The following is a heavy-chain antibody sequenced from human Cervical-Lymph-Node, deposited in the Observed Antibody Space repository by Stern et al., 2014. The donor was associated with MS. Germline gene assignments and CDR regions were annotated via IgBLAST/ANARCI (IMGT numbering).Heavy chain of an antibody. CDR1: GYTFTSNK. D-gene: IGHD6-19*01. V-gene: IGHV1-46*01. CDR3: ARDNGGWSVDS. Sequence: QVQLGQSGAEVKKPGASVTVSCKAFGYTFTSNKMHWVRQAPGQGLEWMGIINPGGGSTRYAQKFQGRVTMTRDTSTSTVYMELTSLSSDDTAVYSCARDNGGWSVDSWGQGTLVIVSS. J-gene: IGHJ4*02. CDR2: INPGGGST.